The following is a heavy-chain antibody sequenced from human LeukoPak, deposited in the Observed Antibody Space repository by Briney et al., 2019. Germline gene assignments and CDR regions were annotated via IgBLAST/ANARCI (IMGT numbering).Heavy chain of an antibody. J-gene: IGHJ5*02. CDR1: GGSISSGGYY. V-gene: IGHV4-31*03. CDR3: ARLAIRPYNWFDP. D-gene: IGHD2-2*02. Sequence: SETLSLTCTVSGGSISSGGYYWSWIRQHPGKGLEWIGYIYYSGNTYYNPSLKSRVTISVDTSKNQFSLKLSSVTAADTAVYYCARLAIRPYNWFDPWGQGTLVTVSS. CDR2: IYYSGNT.